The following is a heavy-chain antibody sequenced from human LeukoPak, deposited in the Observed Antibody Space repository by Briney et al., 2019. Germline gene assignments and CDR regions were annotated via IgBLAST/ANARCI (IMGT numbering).Heavy chain of an antibody. Sequence: SETLSLPCTVSGGSISSYYWTWIRQSAGKGLEWIGRINTSGSTNYNPSLRRRVTMSVNTSKNQFSLNLTSVTAADTAVYSCAREGGDPRWLDPWGQGTLVTVSS. CDR1: GGSISSYY. D-gene: IGHD6-25*01. CDR2: INTSGST. CDR3: AREGGDPRWLDP. V-gene: IGHV4-4*07. J-gene: IGHJ5*02.